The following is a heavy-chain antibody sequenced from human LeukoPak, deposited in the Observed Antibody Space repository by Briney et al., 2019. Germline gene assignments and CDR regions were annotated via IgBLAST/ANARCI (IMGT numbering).Heavy chain of an antibody. CDR2: ISGSGGRT. V-gene: IGHV3-23*01. D-gene: IGHD3-22*01. Sequence: GGSLRLSCAVSGLTFSSYDMSWVRQAPGKGLEWVSGISGSGGRTDYADSVKGRFSISRDNSKNTLYLQMNSLRAEDTAVYYCAVSMIAFDFWGQGTPVTVSS. J-gene: IGHJ4*02. CDR1: GLTFSSYD. CDR3: AVSMIAFDF.